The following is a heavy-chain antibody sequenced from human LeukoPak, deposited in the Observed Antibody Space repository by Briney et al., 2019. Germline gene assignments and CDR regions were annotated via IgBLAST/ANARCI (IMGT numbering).Heavy chain of an antibody. CDR3: ARLRGYYYDY. Sequence: SETLSLTCAVSGGSISSSGHFWSWLRQHPGKGLEWIGYIYYTGSTYYNPSLKSRLTISVDTSKNQFSLKLSSVTAADTAVYYCARLRGYYYDYWGQGTQVTVSS. CDR2: IYYTGST. CDR1: GGSISSSGHF. V-gene: IGHV4-31*11. D-gene: IGHD5-12*01. J-gene: IGHJ4*02.